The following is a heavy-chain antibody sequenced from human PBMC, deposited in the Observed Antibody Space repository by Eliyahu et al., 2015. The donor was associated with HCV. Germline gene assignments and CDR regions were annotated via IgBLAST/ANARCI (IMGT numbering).Heavy chain of an antibody. CDR3: TRVVKLWSRGGFDY. CDR1: GFTXGXYA. J-gene: IGHJ4*02. CDR2: IRSKAYGGTT. Sequence: EVQLVESGGGLVKPGRSLRLSCTTSGFTXGXYAMSWFRQAPGKGLEWVGFIRSKAYGGTTEYAASVKGRFTISGDDSKSIAYLQMNSLTTEDTAVYYCTRVVKLWSRGGFDYWGQGTLVTVSS. V-gene: IGHV3-49*05. D-gene: IGHD3-10*01.